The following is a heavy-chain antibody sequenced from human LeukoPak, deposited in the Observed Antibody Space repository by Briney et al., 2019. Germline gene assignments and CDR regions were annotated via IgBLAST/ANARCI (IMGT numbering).Heavy chain of an antibody. CDR2: ISGSGGST. Sequence: PGGSLRLSCAASGFTFSSYAMSWVRQAPGKGLEWVSAISGSGGSTYYADSVKGRFTISRDNSKNTLYLQMNSLRAEDTAVYYCTTVRSSWFPPFYYGMDVWGQGTTVTVSS. CDR3: TTVRSSWFPPFYYGMDV. V-gene: IGHV3-23*01. CDR1: GFTFSSYA. D-gene: IGHD6-13*01. J-gene: IGHJ6*02.